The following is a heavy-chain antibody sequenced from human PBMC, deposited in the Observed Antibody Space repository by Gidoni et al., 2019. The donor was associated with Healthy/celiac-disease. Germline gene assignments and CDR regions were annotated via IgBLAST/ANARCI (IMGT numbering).Heavy chain of an antibody. V-gene: IGHV1-2*02. CDR1: GYTFTGYY. J-gene: IGHJ5*02. CDR3: ARAGSGWYSFLSGNWFDP. Sequence: QVQLVQSGAEVKKPGASVKVSCKASGYTFTGYYMHWVRQAPGQGLEWMGWINPNSGGTNYAQKFQGRVTMTRDTPISTAYMELSRLRSDDTAVYYCARAGSGWYSFLSGNWFDPWGQGTLVTVSS. CDR2: INPNSGGT. D-gene: IGHD6-19*01.